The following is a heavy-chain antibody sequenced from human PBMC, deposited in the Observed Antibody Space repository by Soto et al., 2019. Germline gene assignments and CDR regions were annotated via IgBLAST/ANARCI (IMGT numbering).Heavy chain of an antibody. D-gene: IGHD3-3*01. CDR2: FDPEDRET. J-gene: IGHJ3*02. CDR1: GYTLTELS. Sequence: GASVKVPGKVSGYTLTELSMHWVRQAPGKRLEWMGGFDPEDRETIYAQKLQGTVTITEXXXXXXAXMXLXXXXSEXAAVYYCATGSRGSSEIFGVPNFQNGFDIWG. V-gene: IGHV1-24*01. CDR3: ATGSRGSSEIFGVPNFQNGFDI.